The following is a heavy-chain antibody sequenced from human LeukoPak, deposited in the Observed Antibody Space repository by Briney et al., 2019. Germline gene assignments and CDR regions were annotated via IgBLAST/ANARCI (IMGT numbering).Heavy chain of an antibody. CDR3: AKMGICSSTSCHF. J-gene: IGHJ4*02. V-gene: IGHV3-30*18. D-gene: IGHD2-2*01. Sequence: PGGSLRLSCAASGFTFSSYGMHWVRQAPGKGLEWVAVISYDGSNKYYADSVKGRFAISRDNSKNTLYLQMNSLRAEDTAVYYCAKMGICSSTSCHFWGQGTLVTVSS. CDR2: ISYDGSNK. CDR1: GFTFSSYG.